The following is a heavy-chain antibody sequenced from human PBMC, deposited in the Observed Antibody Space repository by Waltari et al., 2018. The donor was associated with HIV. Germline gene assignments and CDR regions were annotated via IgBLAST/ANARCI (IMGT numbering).Heavy chain of an antibody. V-gene: IGHV2-5*02. D-gene: IGHD1-26*01. CDR2: IYWDDDK. CDR3: AHRRRVGATPGWDEAFFDY. J-gene: IGHJ4*02. CDR1: GFSLSTSGVG. Sequence: QITLEESGPTLVKPTQALALTCTFSGFSLSTSGVGVGWIRQPPGKALEWLALIYWDDDKRYSPSLKSRLTIAKDTSKNQVVLTMTNMDPVDTATYYCAHRRRVGATPGWDEAFFDYWGQGTLVTVSS.